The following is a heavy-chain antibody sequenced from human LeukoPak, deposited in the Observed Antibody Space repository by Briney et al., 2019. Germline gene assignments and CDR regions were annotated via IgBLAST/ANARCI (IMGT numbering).Heavy chain of an antibody. Sequence: SETLSLTCTVSGGSISSSSYYWGWIRQPPGKGLEWIGSIYYSGSTYYNPSLKSRVTISVDTSKNQFSLKLSSVTAADTAVYYCVVSWFGEFTDAFDIWGQGTMVTVSS. CDR3: VVSWFGEFTDAFDI. D-gene: IGHD3-10*01. V-gene: IGHV4-39*07. J-gene: IGHJ3*02. CDR2: IYYSGST. CDR1: GGSISSSSYY.